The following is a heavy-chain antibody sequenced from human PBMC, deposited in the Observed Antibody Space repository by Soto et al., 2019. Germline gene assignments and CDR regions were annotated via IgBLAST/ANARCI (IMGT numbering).Heavy chain of an antibody. CDR3: ATYEYGNSLYVVDV. V-gene: IGHV4-34*02. CDR1: GESFSGYY. CDR2: VDHRGST. D-gene: IGHD3-16*01. Sequence: QVHLQQRGAGLLKPSETLSLNCVVSGESFSGYYWSWIRQTPGMGLEWIGEVDHRGSTTYNPSLKNRAAIYIDSSQNLFSLELTSVTAADTALYFCATYEYGNSLYVVDVLGQGTRVTVSS. J-gene: IGHJ3*01.